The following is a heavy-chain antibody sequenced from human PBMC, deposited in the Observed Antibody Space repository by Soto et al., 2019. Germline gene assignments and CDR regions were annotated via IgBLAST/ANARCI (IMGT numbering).Heavy chain of an antibody. V-gene: IGHV3-15*07. CDR3: TTDPDILTGYYTEDY. J-gene: IGHJ4*02. D-gene: IGHD3-9*01. CDR2: IKSKTDGGTA. Sequence: GVLRLSCAASGFTFSNAWMNWVRQAPGKGLEWVGRIKSKTDGGTADYAAPVKGRFTISRDDSKNTLYLQMNSLKTEDTAVYYCTTDPDILTGYYTEDYWGQGTLVTVSS. CDR1: GFTFSNAW.